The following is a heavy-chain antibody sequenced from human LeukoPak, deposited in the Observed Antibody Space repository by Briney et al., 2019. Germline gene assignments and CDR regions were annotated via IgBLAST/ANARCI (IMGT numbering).Heavy chain of an antibody. Sequence: GGSLRPSCAASGFTVSTNYMSWVRQAPGKGLEWVSVIYTGGTTYYADSVKGRITVSRDNSKNTLYLQMNNVRADDTAVYYCARGNCRGGTCDWLDLWGQGTLVTVSS. CDR3: ARGNCRGGTCDWLDL. J-gene: IGHJ5*02. D-gene: IGHD2-15*01. V-gene: IGHV3-66*01. CDR2: IYTGGTT. CDR1: GFTVSTNY.